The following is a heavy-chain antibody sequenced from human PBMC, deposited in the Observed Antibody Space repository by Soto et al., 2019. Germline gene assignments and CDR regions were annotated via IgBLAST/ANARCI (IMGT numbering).Heavy chain of an antibody. CDR1: GGTFSSYA. Sequence: ASVKVSCKASGGTFSSYAISWVRQAPGQGLEWMGGIIPIFGTANYAQKFQGRVTITADESTSTAYMELSSLRSEDTAVYYCARDLDYCSGGSCLGTYFDYWGQGTLVTVSS. V-gene: IGHV1-69*13. CDR3: ARDLDYCSGGSCLGTYFDY. D-gene: IGHD2-15*01. CDR2: IIPIFGTA. J-gene: IGHJ4*02.